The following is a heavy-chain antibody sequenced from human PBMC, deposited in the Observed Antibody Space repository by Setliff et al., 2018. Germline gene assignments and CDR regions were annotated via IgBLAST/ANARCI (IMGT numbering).Heavy chain of an antibody. CDR1: GGSISSSSYY. Sequence: PSETLSLTCTVSGGSISSSSYYWGWIRQPPGKGLEWIGSIYYSGSTYYNPSLKSRVTISVDTSKNQFSLKLSSVTAADTAVYYCARSAGYSSSWYNYYYGMDVWGQGTTVT. CDR2: IYYSGST. V-gene: IGHV4-39*01. CDR3: ARSAGYSSSWYNYYYGMDV. D-gene: IGHD6-13*01. J-gene: IGHJ6*02.